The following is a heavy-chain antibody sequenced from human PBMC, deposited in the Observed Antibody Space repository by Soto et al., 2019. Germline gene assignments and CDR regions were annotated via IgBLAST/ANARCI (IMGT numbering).Heavy chain of an antibody. CDR2: IYYSGST. CDR1: GGSISSYY. D-gene: IGHD3-3*01. CDR3: ARDSEDPTYYDFWSGYYTRYYYMDV. V-gene: IGHV4-59*01. J-gene: IGHJ6*03. Sequence: PSETLSLTCTVSGGSISSYYWSWIRQPPGKGLEWIGCIYYSGSTNYNPSLKSRVTISVDTSKNQFSLKLSSVTAADTAVYYCARDSEDPTYYDFWSGYYTRYYYMDVWGKGTTVTVSS.